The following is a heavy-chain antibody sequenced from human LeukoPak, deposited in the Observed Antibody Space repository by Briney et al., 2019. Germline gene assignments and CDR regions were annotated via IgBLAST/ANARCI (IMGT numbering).Heavy chain of an antibody. CDR1: GYSFTSYW. Sequence: GESLKISCKGSGYSFTSYWIGWVRQMPGKGLEWMGIIYPGDSDTRYSPSFQGQVTISADRSISTAYLQWSSLKASDTATYYCARQSMGPSTNLDYWGQGTLVTVSS. CDR2: IYPGDSDT. V-gene: IGHV5-51*01. CDR3: ARQSMGPSTNLDY. D-gene: IGHD2-8*01. J-gene: IGHJ4*02.